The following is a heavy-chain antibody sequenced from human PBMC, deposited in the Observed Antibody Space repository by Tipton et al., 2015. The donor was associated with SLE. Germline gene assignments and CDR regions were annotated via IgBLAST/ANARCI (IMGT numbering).Heavy chain of an antibody. CDR2: IFYSGST. V-gene: IGHV4-31*03. CDR1: GGSVSSVGHY. Sequence: TLSLTCTVSGGSVSSVGHYWNWLRQHPGKGLEWIGYIFYSGSTFYSPSLRSRATMSKDTTKNHFSLKLNSVTAADTAVYYCARGRPVTISGVVNRLSHLDLWGQGILVTVSS. CDR3: ARGRPVTISGVVNRLSHLDL. J-gene: IGHJ5*02. D-gene: IGHD3-3*01.